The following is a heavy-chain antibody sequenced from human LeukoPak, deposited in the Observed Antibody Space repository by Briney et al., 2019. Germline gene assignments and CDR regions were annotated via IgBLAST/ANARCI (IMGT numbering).Heavy chain of an antibody. CDR1: GFTFSSYW. CDR3: ARGDNYYYDSSGYYDY. D-gene: IGHD3-22*01. J-gene: IGHJ4*02. Sequence: GGSLRLSCAASGFTFSSYWMSWVRQAPGKGLEWVANIKQDGSEKYYVDSVKGRFTISRDNAKNSLYLQMNSLRAKDTAVYYCARGDNYYYDSSGYYDYWGQGTLVTVSS. CDR2: IKQDGSEK. V-gene: IGHV3-7*04.